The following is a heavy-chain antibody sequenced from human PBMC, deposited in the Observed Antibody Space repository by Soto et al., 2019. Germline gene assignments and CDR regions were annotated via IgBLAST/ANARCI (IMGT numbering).Heavy chain of an antibody. CDR2: ISYDGSNK. CDR1: GFTFSSYG. CDR3: AKEAYVVEMATMDFDY. J-gene: IGHJ4*02. D-gene: IGHD2-21*01. Sequence: HPGGSLRLSCAASGFTFSSYGMHWVRQAPGKGLEWVAVISYDGSNKYYADSVKGRFTISRDNSKNTLYLQMNSLRAEDTAVYYCAKEAYVVEMATMDFDYSGQGTLVTVSS. V-gene: IGHV3-30*18.